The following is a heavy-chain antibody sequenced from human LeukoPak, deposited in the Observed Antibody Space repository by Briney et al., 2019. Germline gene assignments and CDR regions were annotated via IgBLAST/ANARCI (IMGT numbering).Heavy chain of an antibody. CDR1: GFTFSSYG. V-gene: IGHV3-30*18. CDR3: AKDSAFKGYSSGWWFPGHYFDY. Sequence: PGGSLRLSCAASGFTFSSYGMHWVRQAPGKGLEWVAVISYDGSNKYYADSVKGRFTISRDNSKNTLYLQMNSLRAEDTAVYYCAKDSAFKGYSSGWWFPGHYFDYWGQGTLVTVSS. J-gene: IGHJ4*02. CDR2: ISYDGSNK. D-gene: IGHD6-19*01.